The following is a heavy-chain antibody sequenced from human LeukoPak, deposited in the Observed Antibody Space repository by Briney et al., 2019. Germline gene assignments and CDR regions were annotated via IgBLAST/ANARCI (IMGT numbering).Heavy chain of an antibody. Sequence: GRSLRLSCAASGFTFNSYAMHWVRQAPGKGLEWVAVISYDGSNKYYADSVKGRFTISRDNSKNTLYLQMNSLRAEDAAVYYCARGERGYSYGYDDFDYWGQGTLVTVSS. CDR3: ARGERGYSYGYDDFDY. CDR2: ISYDGSNK. V-gene: IGHV3-30*04. CDR1: GFTFNSYA. D-gene: IGHD5-18*01. J-gene: IGHJ4*02.